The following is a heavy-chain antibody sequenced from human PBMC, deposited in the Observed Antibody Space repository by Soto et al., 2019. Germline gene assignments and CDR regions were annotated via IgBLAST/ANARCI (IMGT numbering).Heavy chain of an antibody. Sequence: GGSLRLSCAASGFTFSSYGMNWARQVPGKGLEWVANIKQDGSEKYYVDSVKGRFTISRDNAKNSLYLQMNSLRAEDTAVYYCARDSPLGCGMDVWGQGTTVTVSS. CDR3: ARDSPLGCGMDV. CDR2: IKQDGSEK. J-gene: IGHJ6*02. CDR1: GFTFSSYG. V-gene: IGHV3-7*03.